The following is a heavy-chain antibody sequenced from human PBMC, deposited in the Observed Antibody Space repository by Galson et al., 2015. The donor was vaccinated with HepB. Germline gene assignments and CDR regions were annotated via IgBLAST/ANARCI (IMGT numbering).Heavy chain of an antibody. V-gene: IGHV3-11*01. CDR1: GFTFSDYY. CDR2: ISSSGSTR. D-gene: IGHD3-22*01. Sequence: SLRLSCAASGFTFSDYYMSWIRQAPGKGLVWVSYISSSGSTRYYADSVKGRCTISRDNAKNSLYLQMNSLIAEDTAVYYCARAAELLPYYFDYWGQGTLVTVSS. J-gene: IGHJ4*02. CDR3: ARAAELLPYYFDY.